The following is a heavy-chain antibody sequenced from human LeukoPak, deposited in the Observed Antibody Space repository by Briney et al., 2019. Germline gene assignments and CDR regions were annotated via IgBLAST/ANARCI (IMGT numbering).Heavy chain of an antibody. D-gene: IGHD2-15*01. CDR3: VRDNPRCCGVVPVNIDDF. J-gene: IGHJ4*02. CDR1: GFTFSSYS. Sequence: GGSLRLSCAASGFTFSSYSVNWVRQAPGKGLEWVSSISSSSSYIYYADSVKGRFTISRDNAKNSLSLQMHSLRAEDTAVYYCVRDNPRCCGVVPVNIDDFWGQGTLVTVSS. V-gene: IGHV3-21*01. CDR2: ISSSSSYI.